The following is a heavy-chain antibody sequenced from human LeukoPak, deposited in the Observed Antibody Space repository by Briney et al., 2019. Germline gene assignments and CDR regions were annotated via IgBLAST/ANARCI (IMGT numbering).Heavy chain of an antibody. V-gene: IGHV4-59*01. CDR3: ARVRYCSTNRCYDREFDN. CDR2: ISYSGST. D-gene: IGHD2-2*01. J-gene: IGHJ4*02. Sequence: SETLSLTCSVSGGSISSYYWSWIRQPPGKGLEWIGYISYSGSTHYSPSLKSRVTISVDTSKNQFSLKLNSVTAADTAVYYCARVRYCSTNRCYDREFDNWGQGTLVTVSS. CDR1: GGSISSYY.